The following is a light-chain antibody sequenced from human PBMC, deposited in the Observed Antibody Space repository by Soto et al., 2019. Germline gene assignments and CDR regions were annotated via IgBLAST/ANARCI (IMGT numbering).Light chain of an antibody. CDR1: SSDVGGYKY. CDR3: NSYTSTHTGV. CDR2: EVS. Sequence: QSALTQPASVSGSPGQSITISCAGTSSDVGGYKYVSWYQQHPGKAPKLMIYEVSNRPSGVSNRFSGSKSGNTASLTISGLQAEDEADYYCNSYTSTHTGVFRTGTKVTVL. V-gene: IGLV2-14*01. J-gene: IGLJ1*01.